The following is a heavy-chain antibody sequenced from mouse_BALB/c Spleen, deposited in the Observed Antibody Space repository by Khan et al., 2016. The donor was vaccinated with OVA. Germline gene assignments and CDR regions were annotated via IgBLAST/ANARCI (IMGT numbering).Heavy chain of an antibody. J-gene: IGHJ4*01. CDR1: GYTFTSYW. CDR3: ARENYYGSSCYAMDY. V-gene: IGHV1S41*01. D-gene: IGHD1-1*01. CDR2: IAPGSGST. Sequence: DLVKPGASVKLSCKASGYTFTSYWINWIKQRPGQGLEWIGRIAPGSGSTDYNEMFKGKATLTVDTSSSTLYIQLSSLSSEDSAVYFCARENYYGSSCYAMDYWGQGTSVTVSS.